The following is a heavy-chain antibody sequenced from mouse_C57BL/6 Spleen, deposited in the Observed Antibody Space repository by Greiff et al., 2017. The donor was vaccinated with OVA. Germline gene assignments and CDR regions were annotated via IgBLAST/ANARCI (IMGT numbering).Heavy chain of an antibody. CDR2: IDPEDGET. Sequence: VQLQQPGAELVKPGASVKLSCTASGFNFKDYYMHWVKQRTEQGLEWIGRIDPEDGETKYAPKFQGKATITADTSSNTAYLQRSSLTSEDTAVYYGDRDDNGSSYVAMDYWGQGTSVTVSS. V-gene: IGHV14-2*01. J-gene: IGHJ4*01. D-gene: IGHD1-1*01. CDR3: DRDDNGSSYVAMDY. CDR1: GFNFKDYY.